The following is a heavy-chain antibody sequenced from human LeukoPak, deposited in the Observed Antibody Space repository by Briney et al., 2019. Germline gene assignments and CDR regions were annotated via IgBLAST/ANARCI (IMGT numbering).Heavy chain of an antibody. CDR3: ARGRVLRYFDWLSDDAFDI. CDR2: IIPIFGTA. Sequence: SVKVSCKASGYSFTGYYMHWVRQAPGQGLEWMGGIIPIFGTANYAQKFQGRVTITADESTSTAYMELSSLRSEDTAVYYCARGRVLRYFDWLSDDAFDIWGQGTMVTVSS. V-gene: IGHV1-69*13. D-gene: IGHD3-9*01. J-gene: IGHJ3*02. CDR1: GYSFTGYY.